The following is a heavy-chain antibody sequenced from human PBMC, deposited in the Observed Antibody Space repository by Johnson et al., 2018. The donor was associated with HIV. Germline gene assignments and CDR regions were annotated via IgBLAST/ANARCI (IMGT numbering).Heavy chain of an antibody. Sequence: MQLVESGGGLVQPGGSLRLSCAASGFTVTNKYMSWVRQAPGKGLEWVSVMYGGGSTYHADSVKGRFSLSRDNSKNTLYLQMGSLRDEDMAVYYCARVTGRTLAARYDAFDIWGQGTMVTVSS. CDR3: ARVTGRTLAARYDAFDI. V-gene: IGHV3-66*01. CDR2: MYGGGST. CDR1: GFTVTNKY. J-gene: IGHJ3*02. D-gene: IGHD6-6*01.